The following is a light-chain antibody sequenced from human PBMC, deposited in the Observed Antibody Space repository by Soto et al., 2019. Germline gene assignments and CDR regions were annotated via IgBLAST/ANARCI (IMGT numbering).Light chain of an antibody. J-gene: IGKJ1*01. V-gene: IGKV3-20*01. CDR3: QQYGGSGKS. CDR1: QSVSSSD. CDR2: DTS. Sequence: ENVLTQSQGTLSLSPGERATLSCLASQSVSSSDLAWYQHKPGRAPRLLIYDTSTRATGIPDRFSGSGSGTDFTLTINRLEPEDCAVYFCQQYGGSGKSFGQGTKVDIK.